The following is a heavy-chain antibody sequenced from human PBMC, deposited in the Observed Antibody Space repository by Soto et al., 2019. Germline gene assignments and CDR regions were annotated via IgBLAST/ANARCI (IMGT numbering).Heavy chain of an antibody. J-gene: IGHJ5*02. V-gene: IGHV3-66*02. CDR3: AKDLLRYCSSTSCRWFDP. Sequence: GSLRLSCVASGFSLSSYYMSWDRQAPGKGPEWVSLTSSGGGTEYRDSVKGRFTISRDNSKNTLYLQMNSLRAEDTAVYYCAKDLLRYCSSTSCRWFDPWGQGTLVTVS. CDR2: TSSGGGT. D-gene: IGHD2-2*01. CDR1: GFSLSSYY.